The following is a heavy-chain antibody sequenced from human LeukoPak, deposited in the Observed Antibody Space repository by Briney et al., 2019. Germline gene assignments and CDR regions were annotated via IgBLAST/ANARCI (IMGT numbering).Heavy chain of an antibody. CDR2: ISYDGSNK. D-gene: IGHD5-18*01. CDR3: AKDGGTQYSLDY. Sequence: GRSLRLSCAASGFTFSSYGMHWFRQAPGKGLEWVAVISYDGSNKYYADSVKGRFTISRDNSKNTLYLQMNSLRAEDTAVYYCAKDGGTQYSLDYWGQGTLVTVSS. J-gene: IGHJ4*02. V-gene: IGHV3-30*18. CDR1: GFTFSSYG.